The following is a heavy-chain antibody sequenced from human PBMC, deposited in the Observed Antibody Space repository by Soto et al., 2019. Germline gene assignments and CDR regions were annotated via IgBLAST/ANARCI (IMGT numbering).Heavy chain of an antibody. J-gene: IGHJ4*02. CDR3: ARDPALNVNTALKFDC. Sequence: VQLVQSGAEVKRPGASVKVSCKVSGYTFTSYGISWVRQAPGQGLEWMGWLSAYNGNTNYAQRLQGRVTLTTDKSTSTAYMALRSLISDDTAVYFCARDPALNVNTALKFDCWGQGTLVTVAS. V-gene: IGHV1-18*01. CDR1: GYTFTSYG. CDR2: LSAYNGNT. D-gene: IGHD5-18*01.